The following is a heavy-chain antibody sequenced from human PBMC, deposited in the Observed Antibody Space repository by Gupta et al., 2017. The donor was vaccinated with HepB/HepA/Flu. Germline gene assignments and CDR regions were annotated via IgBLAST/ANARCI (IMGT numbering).Heavy chain of an antibody. Sequence: EVQLLESGGGLVQPGGSLRLSCAASGFTFSSYAMSWVRQAPGKGLEWVSAISGSGGSTYYADSVKGRFTISRDNSKNTLYLQMNSLRAEDTAVYYCAKEITIFGVVPNTADYWGQGTLVTVSS. CDR3: AKEITIFGVVPNTADY. J-gene: IGHJ4*02. V-gene: IGHV3-23*01. CDR2: ISGSGGST. D-gene: IGHD3-3*01. CDR1: GFTFSSYA.